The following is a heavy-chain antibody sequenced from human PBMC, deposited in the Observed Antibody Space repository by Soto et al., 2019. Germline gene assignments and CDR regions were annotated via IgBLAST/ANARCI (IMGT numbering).Heavy chain of an antibody. CDR2: IYYSGST. CDR1: GGSISSYH. V-gene: IGHV4-59*08. CDR3: ARHDDGSGSYYIPLLGWFDP. D-gene: IGHD3-10*01. J-gene: IGHJ5*02. Sequence: PSETLSLTCTVSGGSISSYHWSWIRQPPGKGLEWIGYIYYSGSTNYNPSLKSRVTISVDTSKNQFSLKLSSVTAADTAVYYCARHDDGSGSYYIPLLGWFDPWGQGTLVTVSS.